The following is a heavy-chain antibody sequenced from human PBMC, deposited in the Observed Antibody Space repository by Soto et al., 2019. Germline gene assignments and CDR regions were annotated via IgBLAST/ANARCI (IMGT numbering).Heavy chain of an antibody. J-gene: IGHJ6*02. CDR3: ARGRYCSGGSCYRAQPNYYYYYGMDV. Sequence: SETLSLTCAVYGGSFSCYYWSWIRQPPGKGLEWIGEINHSGSTNYNPSLKSRVTISVDTSKNQFSLKLSSVTAADTAVYYCARGRYCSGGSCYRAQPNYYYYYGMDVWGQGTTVTVSS. V-gene: IGHV4-34*01. CDR1: GGSFSCYY. CDR2: INHSGST. D-gene: IGHD2-15*01.